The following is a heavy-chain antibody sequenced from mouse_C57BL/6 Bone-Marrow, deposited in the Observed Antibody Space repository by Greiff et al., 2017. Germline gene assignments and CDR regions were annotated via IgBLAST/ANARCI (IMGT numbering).Heavy chain of an antibody. CDR1: GYTFTDYY. D-gene: IGHD2-4*01. V-gene: IGHV1-75*01. Sequence: VQLQESGPELVKPGASVKISCKASGYTFTDYYINWVKQRPGQGLEWIGWIFPGSGSTYYNEKFKGKATLTVDKSSSTAYMLLSSLTSEDSAVYFCARQDEYDGAWFAYWGQGTLVTVSA. J-gene: IGHJ3*01. CDR2: IFPGSGST. CDR3: ARQDEYDGAWFAY.